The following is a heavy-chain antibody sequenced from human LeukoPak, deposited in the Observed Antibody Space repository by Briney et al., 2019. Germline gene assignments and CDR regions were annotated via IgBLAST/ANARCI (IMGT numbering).Heavy chain of an antibody. CDR3: ARGYLL. CDR2: IYTSGST. CDR1: GGSISSGSYY. J-gene: IGHJ4*02. D-gene: IGHD1-1*01. V-gene: IGHV4-61*02. Sequence: SETLSLTCTVSGGSISSGSYYWSWIRQPAGKGLEWIGRIYTSGSTNYNPSLKSRVTISVDTSKNQSSLKLSSVTAADTAVYYCARGYLLWGQGTLVTVSS.